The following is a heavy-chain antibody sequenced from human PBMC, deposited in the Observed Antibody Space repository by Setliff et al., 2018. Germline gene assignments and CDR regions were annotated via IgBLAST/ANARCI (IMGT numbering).Heavy chain of an antibody. D-gene: IGHD2-15*01. V-gene: IGHV3-72*01. J-gene: IGHJ4*02. CDR3: ARALGGNYFDY. CDR2: SRNKGNSYST. CDR1: GFTFSDHY. Sequence: PGGSLRLSCAASGFTFSDHYMDWVRQAPGKGLEWVGRSRNKGNSYSTEYADSVRGRFSISRDNIKNSLYLQMNSLRSEDTAVYYCARALGGNYFDYWGPGILVTVSS.